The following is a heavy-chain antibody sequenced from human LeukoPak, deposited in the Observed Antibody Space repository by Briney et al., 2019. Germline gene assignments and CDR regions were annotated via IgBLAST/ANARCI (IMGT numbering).Heavy chain of an antibody. CDR1: GFTVSSNY. D-gene: IGHD2-15*01. Sequence: PGGSLRLSCAASGFTVSSNYMSWGRQAPGKGREWVSVIYSGGSTYYADSVKGRFTISRDNSKNTLYLQMNSLRAEDTAVYYCAREVVAATGRYYYYYMDVWGKGTTVTVSS. CDR3: AREVVAATGRYYYYYMDV. J-gene: IGHJ6*03. V-gene: IGHV3-53*01. CDR2: IYSGGST.